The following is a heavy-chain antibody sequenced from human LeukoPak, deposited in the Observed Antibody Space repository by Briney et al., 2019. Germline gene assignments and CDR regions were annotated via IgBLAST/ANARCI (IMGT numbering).Heavy chain of an antibody. CDR1: GFTFSSYS. CDR2: ISSSSSYI. Sequence: GGSLRLSCAASGFTFSSYSMNWVRQAPGKGLEWVSSISSSSSYIYYADSVKGRFTISRDNAKNSPYLQMNSLRAEDTAVYYCAKKLGTTDYWGQGTLVTVSS. J-gene: IGHJ4*02. V-gene: IGHV3-21*01. CDR3: AKKLGTTDY. D-gene: IGHD7-27*01.